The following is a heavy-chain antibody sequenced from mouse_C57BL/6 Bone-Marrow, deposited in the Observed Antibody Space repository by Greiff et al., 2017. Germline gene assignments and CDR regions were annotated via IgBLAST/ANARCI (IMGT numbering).Heavy chain of an antibody. V-gene: IGHV14-4*01. J-gene: IGHJ3*01. CDR3: TTDYGGSSWFAY. CDR2: IDPENGDT. D-gene: IGHD1-1*01. Sequence: EVQLQQSGAELVRPGASVKLSCTASGFNIKDDYMHWVKQRPEQGLEWIGWIDPENGDTEYASKFQGKATITADTSSNTAYLQLSSLTSEDTAVYYCTTDYGGSSWFAYWGQGTLVTVSA. CDR1: GFNIKDDY.